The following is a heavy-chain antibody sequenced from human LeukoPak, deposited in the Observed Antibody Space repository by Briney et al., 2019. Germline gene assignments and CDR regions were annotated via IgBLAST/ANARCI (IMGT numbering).Heavy chain of an antibody. J-gene: IGHJ4*02. CDR3: VREGGHDY. V-gene: IGHV3-21*01. CDR2: IGRGSTYI. Sequence: GGSLRLSCAASGFTFSSYDMNWVRQAPGKGLEWVSSIGRGSTYIYYADSVKGRFTISRDNAKSSLYLQMNSLRAEDTAVYHCVREGGHDYWGQGTLVAVSS. CDR1: GFTFSSYD. D-gene: IGHD2-15*01.